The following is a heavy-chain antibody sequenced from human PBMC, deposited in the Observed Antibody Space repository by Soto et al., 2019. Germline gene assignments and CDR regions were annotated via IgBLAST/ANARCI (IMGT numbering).Heavy chain of an antibody. CDR3: ARGARKYSSYAYGMDV. V-gene: IGHV4-34*01. D-gene: IGHD6-6*01. J-gene: IGHJ6*02. CDR1: GGSFSGYY. CDR2: INHSGST. Sequence: PSETLSLTCAVYGGSFSGYYWSWIRQPPGKGLEWIGEINHSGSTNYNPSLKSRVTISVDTSENQFSLKLSSVTAADTAVYYCARGARKYSSYAYGMDVWGQGTTVNVS.